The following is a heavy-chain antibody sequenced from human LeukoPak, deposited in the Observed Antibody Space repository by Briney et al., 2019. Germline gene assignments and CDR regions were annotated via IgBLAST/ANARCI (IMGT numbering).Heavy chain of an antibody. D-gene: IGHD3-10*01. J-gene: IGHJ4*02. CDR1: GGSISSGGYY. CDR3: ARVHYGSGSYFSVRAKSSRSYYFDY. CDR2: IYYSGST. Sequence: SETLSLTCTVSGGSISSGGYYWSWIRQHPGKGLEWIGYIYYSGSTYYNPSLKSRVTISVDTSKNQFSLKLSSVTAADTAVYYCARVHYGSGSYFSVRAKSSRSYYFDYWGQGTLVTVSS. V-gene: IGHV4-31*03.